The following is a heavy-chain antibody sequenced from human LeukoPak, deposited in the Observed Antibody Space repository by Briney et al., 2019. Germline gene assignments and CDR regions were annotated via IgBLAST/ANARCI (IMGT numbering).Heavy chain of an antibody. D-gene: IGHD3-10*01. CDR3: ARANYGSGSYYGFDY. CDR1: GGSISSYY. V-gene: IGHV4-59*01. J-gene: IGHJ4*02. Sequence: KPSETLSLTCTVSGGSISSYYWSWIQQPPGKGLEWIGYIYYSGSTNYNPSLKSRVTISVDTSKNQFSLKLSSVTAADTAVYYCARANYGSGSYYGFDYWGQGTLVTVSS. CDR2: IYYSGST.